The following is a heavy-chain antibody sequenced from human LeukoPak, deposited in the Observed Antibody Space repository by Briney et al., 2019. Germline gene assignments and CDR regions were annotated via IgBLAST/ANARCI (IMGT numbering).Heavy chain of an antibody. CDR3: ARTDDSWPYYGMDA. V-gene: IGHV4-39*01. D-gene: IGHD1-1*01. CDR1: GGSISSSSYY. CDR2: IYYSGST. J-gene: IGHJ6*02. Sequence: PSETLSLTCTVSGGSISSSSYYWGWIRQPPGKGLEWIGSIYYSGSTYYNPSLKSRVTISVDTSKNQFSLKLSSVTAADTAVYYCARTDDSWPYYGMDAWGQGTTVTVSS.